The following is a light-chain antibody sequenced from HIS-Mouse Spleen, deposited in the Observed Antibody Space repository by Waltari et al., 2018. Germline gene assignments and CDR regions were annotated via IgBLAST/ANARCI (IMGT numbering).Light chain of an antibody. V-gene: IGLV2-23*01. CDR3: QVWDSSSDHVV. J-gene: IGLJ2*01. CDR2: EGS. Sequence: QSALTQPASVSGSPGQSVTISCTGTSRDFGRYNLCSLYQQRPGKAPILMIYEGSKRPSGVSNRFSGSKSGNTASLTISGLQAEDEADYYCQVWDSSSDHVVFGGGTKLTVL. CDR1: SRDFGRYNL.